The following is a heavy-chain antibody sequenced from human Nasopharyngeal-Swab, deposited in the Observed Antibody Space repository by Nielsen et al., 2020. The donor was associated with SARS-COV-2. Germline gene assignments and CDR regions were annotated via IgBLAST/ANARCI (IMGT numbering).Heavy chain of an antibody. CDR1: GFTFSSYS. D-gene: IGHD6-19*01. Sequence: ETLSLTCAASGFTFSSYSMNWVRQAPGKGLEWVSYISSSSSTIYYADSVKGRFTISRDNAKNSLYLQMNSLRDEDTAVYYCARLSGWYLSLAFDYWGQGTLVTVSS. CDR2: ISSSSSTI. CDR3: ARLSGWYLSLAFDY. V-gene: IGHV3-48*02. J-gene: IGHJ4*02.